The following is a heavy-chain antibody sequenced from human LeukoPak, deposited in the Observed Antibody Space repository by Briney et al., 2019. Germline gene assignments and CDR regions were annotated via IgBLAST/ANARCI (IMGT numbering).Heavy chain of an antibody. V-gene: IGHV3-23*01. CDR3: AKLVGDDYGAAFDY. D-gene: IGHD4-17*01. CDR1: GFTFSSYA. CDR2: ISGSGGGT. J-gene: IGHJ4*02. Sequence: GGSLRLSCAASGFTFSSYAMSWVRQAPGKGLEWVSAISGSGGGTYYADSVKGRFTISRDNSKNTLYLQMNSLRAEDTAVYYCAKLVGDDYGAAFDYWGQGTLVTVSS.